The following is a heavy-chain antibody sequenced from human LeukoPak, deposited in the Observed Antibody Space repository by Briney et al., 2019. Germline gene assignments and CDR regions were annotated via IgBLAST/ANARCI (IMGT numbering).Heavy chain of an antibody. CDR2: MKQDGSEK. V-gene: IGHV3-7*01. Sequence: PGGSLRLSCAVSGINFRGYWMAWVRQAPGKGLEWVANMKQDGSEKYYVDSVKGRFTISRDNAKNSIYLEMNSLRVEDTAVYYCARDLGHTGYDLYDYWGQGTLVTVSS. D-gene: IGHD5-12*01. CDR3: ARDLGHTGYDLYDY. J-gene: IGHJ4*02. CDR1: GINFRGYW.